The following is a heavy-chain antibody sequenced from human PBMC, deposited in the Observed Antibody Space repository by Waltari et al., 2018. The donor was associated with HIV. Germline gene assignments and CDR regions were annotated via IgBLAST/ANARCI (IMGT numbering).Heavy chain of an antibody. V-gene: IGHV3-74*01. J-gene: IGHJ4*02. D-gene: IGHD2-21*01. Sequence: EVPVVESGGGLVQPGGSLTLSCAASGFTLGSYWMHWVRQTPGQGLRGVSRMNEVATVTNDATSVRGRFTISRGIAKNTLYLQMHSLRADDTAVYFCARDFGGNSDYWGQGTLVTVSS. CDR2: MNEVATVT. CDR3: ARDFGGNSDY. CDR1: GFTLGSYW.